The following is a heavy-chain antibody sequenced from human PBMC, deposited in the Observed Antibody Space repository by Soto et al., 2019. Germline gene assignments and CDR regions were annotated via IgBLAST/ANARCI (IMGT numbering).Heavy chain of an antibody. J-gene: IGHJ4*02. D-gene: IGHD4-17*01. CDR1: GFTFSSYW. Sequence: VQLVESGGGLVQPGGSLRLSCAASGFTFSSYWMSWVRQAPGKGLEWVANIKEDGSETYYADSMKGRFTISRDNAQNSLFLQMNSLRVEDTAVYFCARRNYGDYVWGQGTLVTVSS. CDR2: IKEDGSET. V-gene: IGHV3-7*01. CDR3: ARRNYGDYV.